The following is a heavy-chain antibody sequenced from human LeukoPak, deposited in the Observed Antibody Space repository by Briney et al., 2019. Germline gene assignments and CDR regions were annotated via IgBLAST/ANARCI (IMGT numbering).Heavy chain of an antibody. J-gene: IGHJ3*02. CDR2: ISTNTGNP. V-gene: IGHV7-4-1*02. Sequence: ASVKVSCKASGYTFTSYAMNWVRQAPGQGLEWMGWISTNTGNPTYAQGFTGRFVFSLDTSVSTAYLQISSLKAEDTAVYYCARVNSPTVRYFDWLQDAFDIWGQGTMVTVSS. CDR3: ARVNSPTVRYFDWLQDAFDI. D-gene: IGHD3-9*01. CDR1: GYTFTSYA.